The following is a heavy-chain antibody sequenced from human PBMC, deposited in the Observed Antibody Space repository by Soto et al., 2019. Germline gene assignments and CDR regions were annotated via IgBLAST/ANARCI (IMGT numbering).Heavy chain of an antibody. CDR3: ARVFKTMSFYYGMDV. J-gene: IGHJ6*02. CDR2: IYYTGST. V-gene: IGHV4-31*03. CDR1: GGSINSGGYY. D-gene: IGHD3-22*01. Sequence: QVQLQESGPGLVKPSQTLSLNCTVSGGSINSGGYYWSWIRQLPGKGLEWIGYIYYTGSTYYNPSLKSRITISVDTSANQFSLKLSSVTAADTAIYFCARVFKTMSFYYGMDVWGQGTAVAVSS.